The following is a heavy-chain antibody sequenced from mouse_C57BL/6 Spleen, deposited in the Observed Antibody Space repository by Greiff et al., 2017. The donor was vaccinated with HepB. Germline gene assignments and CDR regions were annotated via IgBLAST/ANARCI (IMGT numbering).Heavy chain of an antibody. V-gene: IGHV1-26*01. J-gene: IGHJ4*01. D-gene: IGHD1-3*01. CDR2: INPNNGGT. CDR1: GYTFTDYY. Sequence: EVQLQQSGPELVKPGASVKISCKASGYTFTDYYMNWVKQSHGKSLEWIGDINPNNGGTSYNQKFKGKATLTVDKSSSTAYMELRSLTSEDSAVYYCARVLNDAMDYWGQGTSVTVSS. CDR3: ARVLNDAMDY.